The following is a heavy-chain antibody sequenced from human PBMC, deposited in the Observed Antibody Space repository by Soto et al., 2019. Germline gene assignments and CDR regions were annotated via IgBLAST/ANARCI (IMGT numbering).Heavy chain of an antibody. V-gene: IGHV4-31*03. CDR2: IYYSGST. D-gene: IGHD3-22*01. J-gene: IGHJ5*02. CDR1: GGSISSGGYY. CDR3: ARAKYYYDSHTGGWFDP. Sequence: SETLSLTCTVSGGSISSGGYYWSWIRQHPGKGLEWIGYIYYSGSTYYNPSLKSRVTISVDNAKNSLYMQMNSLRAEDTAVYYCARAKYYYDSHTGGWFDPWGQGTLVTVSS.